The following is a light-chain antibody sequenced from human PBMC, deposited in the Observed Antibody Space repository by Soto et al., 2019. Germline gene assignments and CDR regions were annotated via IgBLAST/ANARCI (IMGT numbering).Light chain of an antibody. Sequence: QAVVTQEPSLTVSPGGTVTLTCGSSTGAVTSGHYPYWFQQKLGQAPRTLIYDTSNKHSWAPARFSGSLLGGKAALTLSGAQPDDEDDYYCLLSYSGVRVFGGGTKLTVL. CDR2: DTS. V-gene: IGLV7-46*01. J-gene: IGLJ3*02. CDR1: TGAVTSGHY. CDR3: LLSYSGVRV.